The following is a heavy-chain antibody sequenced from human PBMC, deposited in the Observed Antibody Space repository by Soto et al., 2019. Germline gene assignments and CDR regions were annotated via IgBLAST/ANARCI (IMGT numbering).Heavy chain of an antibody. Sequence: ASGPTLVNPTQTLTLTCTVSGFSLSTSGMCVSWVRQPPGKALEWLALIDWDDDKYYSTSLKTRLTISKDTFKNQVVLTMTNMDPVDTATYYCARTTYGNGWSPDDYWGQGTLVTVSS. CDR1: GFSLSTSGMC. D-gene: IGHD6-19*01. CDR3: ARTTYGNGWSPDDY. J-gene: IGHJ4*02. CDR2: IDWDDDK. V-gene: IGHV2-70*20.